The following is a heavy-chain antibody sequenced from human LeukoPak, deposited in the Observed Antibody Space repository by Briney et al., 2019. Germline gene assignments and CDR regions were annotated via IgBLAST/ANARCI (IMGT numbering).Heavy chain of an antibody. CDR2: ISYLSSHI. Sequence: PGGSLRLSCSASGFTFSEYDMNWFRQAPGKGLEWVSSISYLSSHIYYGDSVKSRFSISRDNAKNSLYLQMNTLGAEDTAIYYCGRAFPPLRTSSAGDLWGQGILVTVSS. J-gene: IGHJ4*02. CDR1: GFTFSEYD. V-gene: IGHV3-21*01. D-gene: IGHD3-16*01. CDR3: GRAFPPLRTSSAGDL.